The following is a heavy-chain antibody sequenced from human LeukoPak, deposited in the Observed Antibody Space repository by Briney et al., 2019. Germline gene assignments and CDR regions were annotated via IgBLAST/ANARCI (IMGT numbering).Heavy chain of an antibody. CDR2: IYPGDFDT. CDR3: ARSRVAANYYYYYMDV. Sequence: GESLKISCKGSGYSFTSYWIGRVRQMPGKGLEWMGIIYPGDFDTRYSPSFQGQVTISADKSISTAYLQWSSLKASDTAMYYCARSRVAANYYYYYMDVWGKGTTVTVSS. CDR1: GYSFTSYW. J-gene: IGHJ6*03. V-gene: IGHV5-51*01. D-gene: IGHD2-15*01.